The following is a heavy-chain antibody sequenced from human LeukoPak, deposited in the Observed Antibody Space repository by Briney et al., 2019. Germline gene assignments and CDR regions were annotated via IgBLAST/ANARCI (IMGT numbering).Heavy chain of an antibody. V-gene: IGHV1-69*06. CDR1: GGTFSSYA. Sequence: SVKVSCKASGGTFSSYAISWVRQAPGQGLEWMGGIIPIFGTANYAQKFQGRVTITADKSTSTAYMELSSLRAEDTAVYYCARVEETAMGAGVYYFDYWGQGTLVTVSS. CDR2: IIPIFGTA. D-gene: IGHD5-18*01. J-gene: IGHJ4*02. CDR3: ARVEETAMGAGVYYFDY.